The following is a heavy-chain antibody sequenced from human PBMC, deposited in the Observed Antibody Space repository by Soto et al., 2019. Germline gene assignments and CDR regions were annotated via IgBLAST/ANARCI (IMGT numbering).Heavy chain of an antibody. Sequence: AVGSLRLSCAASEFAFSTHAMHWVRQAPGEGLEWVAVISFDGTNKYYADSVKGRFTISRDNSRSTLYLQMNSLRIEDTAVYYCSASRDYNWFDPWGQGTLVTVSS. V-gene: IGHV3-30-3*01. CDR2: ISFDGTNK. CDR1: EFAFSTHA. CDR3: SASRDYNWFDP. D-gene: IGHD2-21*02. J-gene: IGHJ5*02.